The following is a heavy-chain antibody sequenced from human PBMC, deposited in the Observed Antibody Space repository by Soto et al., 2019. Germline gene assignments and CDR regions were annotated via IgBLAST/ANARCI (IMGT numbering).Heavy chain of an antibody. J-gene: IGHJ5*02. Sequence: GGSLRLSCAASGFTFSSYAMNWVRQTPGKGLEWVANIKQDGSEKYYVDSVKGRFTISRDNAKNSLYLQMNSLRAEDTAVYYCAREGHYYDSSGPNWFDPWGQGTLVTVSS. CDR2: IKQDGSEK. CDR3: AREGHYYDSSGPNWFDP. D-gene: IGHD3-22*01. V-gene: IGHV3-7*01. CDR1: GFTFSSYA.